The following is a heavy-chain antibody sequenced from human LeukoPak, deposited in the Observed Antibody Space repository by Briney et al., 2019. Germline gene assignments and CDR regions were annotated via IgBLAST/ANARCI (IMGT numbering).Heavy chain of an antibody. D-gene: IGHD6-19*01. CDR3: ASSIGVAGTGFDY. Sequence: GAPQRVSSKASLSTLTAYFMPWVRQAPGQGREGMGWINSNSCVTNYAQTFSGRGTMTRNTSNSTAYMELSRLRPDDTAVYYCASSIGVAGTGFDYWGQGTLVTVSS. CDR1: LSTLTAYF. V-gene: IGHV1-2*02. CDR2: INSNSCVT. J-gene: IGHJ4*02.